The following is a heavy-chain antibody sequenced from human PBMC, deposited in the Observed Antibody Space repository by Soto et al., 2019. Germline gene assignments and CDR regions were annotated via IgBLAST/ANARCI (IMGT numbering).Heavy chain of an antibody. D-gene: IGHD2-21*02. Sequence: VKVYCKASGGTFSSYAISWVRQAPGQGLEWMGGTIPIFGTANYAQKFQGRVTITADESTSTAYMELSSLRSEDTAVYYCARGGGWVVTAALYYYYGMDVWGQGTTVTASS. CDR2: TIPIFGTA. CDR1: GGTFSSYA. CDR3: ARGGGWVVTAALYYYYGMDV. J-gene: IGHJ6*02. V-gene: IGHV1-69*13.